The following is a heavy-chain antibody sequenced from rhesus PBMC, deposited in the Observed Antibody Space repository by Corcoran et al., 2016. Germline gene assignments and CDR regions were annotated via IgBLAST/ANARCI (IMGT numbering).Heavy chain of an antibody. Sequence: QVQLQESGPGLVKPSETLPLTCAVSGASISATYWSWIRQAPGRGLEWIGRIYGSRGTTDYNPSLKSRVAISIDTSNNQLSLKLNDVTAADTAVYYCAKAGVATDFDYWGQGVLVTVSS. V-gene: IGHV4S2*01. J-gene: IGHJ4*01. CDR3: AKAGVATDFDY. CDR1: GASISATY. D-gene: IGHD4-29*01. CDR2: IYGSRGTT.